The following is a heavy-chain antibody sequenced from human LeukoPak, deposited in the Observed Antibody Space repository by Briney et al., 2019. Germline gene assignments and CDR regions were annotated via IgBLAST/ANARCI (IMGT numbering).Heavy chain of an antibody. J-gene: IGHJ4*02. Sequence: ASVKVSCKASGYTFTSYGISWVRQAPGQGLEWMGWISAYNGNTNYAQKLQGRVTMTTDTSTSTVYMELNSLRSDDAAVYYCARDPYCSSSNCSPFDYWGQGTLVTVSS. CDR2: ISAYNGNT. D-gene: IGHD2-2*01. CDR3: ARDPYCSSSNCSPFDY. V-gene: IGHV1-18*01. CDR1: GYTFTSYG.